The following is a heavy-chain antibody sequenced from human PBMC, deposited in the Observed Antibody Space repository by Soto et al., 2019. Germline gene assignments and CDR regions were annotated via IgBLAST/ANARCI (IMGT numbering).Heavy chain of an antibody. J-gene: IGHJ4*02. CDR1: EFTFSGSA. CDR3: TTRGYCSGGSCERLDY. D-gene: IGHD2-15*01. CDR2: IRSSANSYAT. V-gene: IGHV3-73*01. Sequence: EVQLVESGGGLVQPGGSLKLSCAASEFTFSGSAIHWVRQASGKGLEWVGRIRSSANSYATSYAASVKGRFTISRDDSKNTEFLQMNSLKSEDTALYYCTTRGYCSGGSCERLDYWGQGTLVTVSS.